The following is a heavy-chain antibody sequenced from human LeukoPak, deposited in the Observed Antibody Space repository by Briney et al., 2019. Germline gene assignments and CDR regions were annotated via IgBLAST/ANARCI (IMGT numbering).Heavy chain of an antibody. J-gene: IGHJ3*02. CDR2: IYAGDSDT. V-gene: IGHV5-51*01. Sequence: GESLKISCKGSGYSFTTSWIVWVRQMPGKGLEWMGIIYAGDSDTIYSPSFQGQVTISADKSISTAYLQWSGLKASDTAMYYCARRVSSHAFDIWGQGTMVTVSS. CDR3: ARRVSSHAFDI. D-gene: IGHD6-13*01. CDR1: GYSFTTSW.